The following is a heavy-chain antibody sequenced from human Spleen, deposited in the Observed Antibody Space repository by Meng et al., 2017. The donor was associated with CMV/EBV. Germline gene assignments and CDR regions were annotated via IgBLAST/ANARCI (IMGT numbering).Heavy chain of an antibody. CDR1: GFTFSSYS. CDR2: ISSSSSTI. J-gene: IGHJ6*02. CDR3: ARDNRHYYYYYGMDV. Sequence: GESLKISCAASGFTFSSYSMNWVRQAPGKGLEWVSYISSSSSTIYYADSVRGRFTISRDNAKNSLYLQMTSLRAEDAAVYYCARDNRHYYYYYGMDVWGQGTTVTVSS. D-gene: IGHD1-14*01. V-gene: IGHV3-48*04.